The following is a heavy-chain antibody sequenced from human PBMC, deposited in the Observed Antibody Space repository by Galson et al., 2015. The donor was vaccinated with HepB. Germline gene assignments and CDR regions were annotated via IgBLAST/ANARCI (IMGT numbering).Heavy chain of an antibody. V-gene: IGHV3-15*05. CDR2: IKRITDGGTK. CDR3: TVFGYYGSE. Sequence: SLRLSCAASGFGFTNAWMSWVRQAPGQGLEWVGRIKRITDGGTKNYAASVKGRFTISRDDSNNTLFLQMSSLNIEDTSVYYGTVFGYYGSEWGQGALVTVSS. J-gene: IGHJ4*02. D-gene: IGHD3-22*01. CDR1: GFGFTNAW.